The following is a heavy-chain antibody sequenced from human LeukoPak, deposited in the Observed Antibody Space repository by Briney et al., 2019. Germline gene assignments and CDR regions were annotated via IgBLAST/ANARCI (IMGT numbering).Heavy chain of an antibody. CDR3: AKDVVLGWLQLHDAFDI. J-gene: IGHJ3*02. CDR1: GFIFSNYP. D-gene: IGHD5-24*01. CDR2: TSYDGSNK. Sequence: GRSLRLSCAASGFIFSNYPMHWVRQAPGKGLEWVAFTSYDGSNKHYADFVEGRFTISRDNSKNTLYLQMNSLRAEDTAVYYCAKDVVLGWLQLHDAFDIWGQGTMVIVTS. V-gene: IGHV3-30-3*01.